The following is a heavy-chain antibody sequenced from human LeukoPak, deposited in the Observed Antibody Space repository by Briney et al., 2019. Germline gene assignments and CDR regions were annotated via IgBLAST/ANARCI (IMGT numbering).Heavy chain of an antibody. CDR3: AKGINYDSSGYFIDY. Sequence: GGSLRLSCAASGFTFSSYGMHWVRQAPGKGLEWVAVIWYDGSNKYYADSVKGRFTISRDDSKNTLYLQMNSLRAEDTAVYYCAKGINYDSSGYFIDYWGQGTLVTVSS. CDR2: IWYDGSNK. V-gene: IGHV3-33*06. CDR1: GFTFSSYG. D-gene: IGHD3-22*01. J-gene: IGHJ4*02.